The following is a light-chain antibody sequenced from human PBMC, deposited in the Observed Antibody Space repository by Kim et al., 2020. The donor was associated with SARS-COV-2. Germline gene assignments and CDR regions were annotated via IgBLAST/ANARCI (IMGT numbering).Light chain of an antibody. CDR2: GTS. J-gene: IGKJ2*01. CDR1: QGFASNH. Sequence: WTPGERATHSCTASQGFASNHLAWFQQKPGQAPRLLIYGTSSRATGIPDRFSASESGTDFTLTISRLEPEDFAVYYCQQYDRSPYTFGQGTKLEI. V-gene: IGKV3-20*01. CDR3: QQYDRSPYT.